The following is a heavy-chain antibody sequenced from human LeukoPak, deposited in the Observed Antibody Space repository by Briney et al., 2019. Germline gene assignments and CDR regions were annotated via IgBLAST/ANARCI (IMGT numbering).Heavy chain of an antibody. J-gene: IGHJ4*02. CDR2: INPRGGST. Sequence: ASVTVSFTSSGSTFIYYYMHWVRQAPGQGLEWMGIINPRGGSTIYAQDFQGRVTLARDTSTSTVYMELSSLRSEDTAVYYCATYSGYAAYWGQGTLVSVSS. CDR1: GSTFIYYY. V-gene: IGHV1-46*01. D-gene: IGHD5-12*01. CDR3: ATYSGYAAY.